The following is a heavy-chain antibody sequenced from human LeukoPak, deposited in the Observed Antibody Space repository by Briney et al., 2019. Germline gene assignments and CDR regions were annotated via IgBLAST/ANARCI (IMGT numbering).Heavy chain of an antibody. CDR2: ISSSSSTM. CDR3: VRGDSRDY. CDR1: GFTFSIST. Sequence: NPGGSLRLSCAASGFTFSISTMNWVRQAPGKGLEWVSSISSSSSTMHYADSVKGRLTISRDNAKNSLYLQINSLRAEDTAVYYCVRGDSRDYWGQGTLVTVSS. V-gene: IGHV3-21*01. J-gene: IGHJ4*02. D-gene: IGHD6-13*01.